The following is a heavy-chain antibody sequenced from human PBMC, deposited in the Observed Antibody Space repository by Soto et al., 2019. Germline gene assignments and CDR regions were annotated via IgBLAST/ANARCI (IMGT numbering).Heavy chain of an antibody. V-gene: IGHV4-31*03. J-gene: IGHJ3*02. D-gene: IGHD3-10*01. Sequence: QVQLQESGPGLVKPSQTLSLTCSVSGGSISSGGYYWSWIRQLPGKDLEWIGYIYYSGSTYYNPSLKNRLTISLDTSKNEFSLKLNSVTAADTAVYYCARDQGFYTSGSDAFDIWGQGTMVTVSS. CDR2: IYYSGST. CDR1: GGSISSGGYY. CDR3: ARDQGFYTSGSDAFDI.